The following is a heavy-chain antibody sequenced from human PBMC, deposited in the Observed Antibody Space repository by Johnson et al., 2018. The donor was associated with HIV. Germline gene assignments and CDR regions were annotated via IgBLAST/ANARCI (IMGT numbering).Heavy chain of an antibody. J-gene: IGHJ3*02. D-gene: IGHD3-16*01. CDR3: ARDGGRGDFDI. Sequence: QVQLVESGGGVVQPGRSLRLSCAASGFSFSSYAMHWVRQAPGKGLERVALISYDGSNKYYADSVKGRFTISRDNAKKSLYLQMTSRCVDDTAVYYCARDGGRGDFDIWGHGTRVSVSS. V-gene: IGHV3-30-3*01. CDR1: GFSFSSYA. CDR2: ISYDGSNK.